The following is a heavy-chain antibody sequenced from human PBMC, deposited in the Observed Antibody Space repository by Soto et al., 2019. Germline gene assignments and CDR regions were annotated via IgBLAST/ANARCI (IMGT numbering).Heavy chain of an antibody. CDR2: IYYSGTT. Sequence: PSETLSLTYAFSGYSIRSINWWGWIRQPPGKGLEWIGYIYYSGTTYYNPSLKSRVTMSVDTSKNQFSLKLTSVTAVDTAVYYCARREIQGPIDYWGQG. J-gene: IGHJ4*02. V-gene: IGHV4-28*01. D-gene: IGHD1-26*01. CDR1: GYSIRSINW. CDR3: ARREIQGPIDY.